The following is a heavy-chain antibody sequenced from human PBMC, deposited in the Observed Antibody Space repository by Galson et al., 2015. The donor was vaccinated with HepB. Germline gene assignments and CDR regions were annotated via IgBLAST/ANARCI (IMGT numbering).Heavy chain of an antibody. CDR1: GFTFSNYA. J-gene: IGHJ4*02. CDR3: AKDLEYFGSGNSTYDY. Sequence: SLRLSCAASGFTFSNYAMSWVRLSPGQGLEWVSAIRGSGGRTYYDDSVKGRFTISTDNTKNTLHLHMNSLRAEDTAVDYCAKDLEYFGSGNSTYDYWGQGPLVTVS. CDR2: IRGSGGRT. V-gene: IGHV3-23*01. D-gene: IGHD3-3*01.